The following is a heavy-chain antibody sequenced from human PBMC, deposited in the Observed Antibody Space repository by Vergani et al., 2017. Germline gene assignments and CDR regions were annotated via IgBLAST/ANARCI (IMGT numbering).Heavy chain of an antibody. CDR2: IYYSGGT. CDR3: ARVWFGEYSP. Sequence: QVQLQESGPGLVKPSETLSLTCAVSGYSISSGYYWGWIRQPPGKGLEWIGSIYYSGGTYYNPSRKSRVTRSVATSKNQFSLKLSSVTAADTAVYYCARVWFGEYSPWGQGTLVTVSS. CDR1: GYSISSGYY. V-gene: IGHV4-38-2*01. D-gene: IGHD3-10*01. J-gene: IGHJ5*02.